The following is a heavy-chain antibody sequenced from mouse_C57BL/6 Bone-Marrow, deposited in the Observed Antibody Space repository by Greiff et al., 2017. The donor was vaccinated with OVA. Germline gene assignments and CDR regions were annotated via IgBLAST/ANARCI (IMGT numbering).Heavy chain of an antibody. CDR3: ACDLRWYFDV. D-gene: IGHD2-12*01. CDR2: IHPNSGST. Sequence: QVQLKQSGAELVKPGASVKLSCKASGYTFTSYWMHWVKQRPGQGLEWIGMIHPNSGSTNYNEKFKSKATLTVDKSSSTAYMQLSSLTSEDSAVYYWACDLRWYFDVWGTGTTVTVSS. V-gene: IGHV1-64*01. CDR1: GYTFTSYW. J-gene: IGHJ1*03.